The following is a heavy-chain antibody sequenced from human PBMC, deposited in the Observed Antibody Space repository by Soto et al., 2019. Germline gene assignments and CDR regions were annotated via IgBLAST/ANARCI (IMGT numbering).Heavy chain of an antibody. Sequence: SGKVACKASGGACSSYTISWVRQAPGQGLEWMGRIIPILGIANYAQKFQGRVTITADKSTSTAYMELSSLRSEDTAVYYCARDLTYYYDSSGYYYALDQSYYFDYWGQGTLVTVSS. CDR3: ARDLTYYYDSSGYYYALDQSYYFDY. CDR1: GGACSSYT. V-gene: IGHV1-69*04. D-gene: IGHD3-22*01. J-gene: IGHJ4*02. CDR2: IIPILGIA.